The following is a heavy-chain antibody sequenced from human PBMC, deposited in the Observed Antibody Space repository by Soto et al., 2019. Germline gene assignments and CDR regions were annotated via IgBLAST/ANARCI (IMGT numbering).Heavy chain of an antibody. D-gene: IGHD3-10*01. J-gene: IGHJ5*02. Sequence: SETLSLTCAVYGGSFSGYYWSWIRQPPGKGLEWIGEINHSGSTNYNPSLKSRVTISVDTSKNQFSLKLSSVTAADTAVYYCARRGRITMVRGVTLGFDPWGQGTLVTVSS. CDR2: INHSGST. V-gene: IGHV4-34*01. CDR3: ARRGRITMVRGVTLGFDP. CDR1: GGSFSGYY.